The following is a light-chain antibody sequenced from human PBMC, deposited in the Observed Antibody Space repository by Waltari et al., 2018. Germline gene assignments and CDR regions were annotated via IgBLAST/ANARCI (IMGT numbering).Light chain of an antibody. V-gene: IGLV2-11*01. Sequence: SALTQPRSVSGSPGQSVTISCTGTSSDVGGYNYVPWYQQHPGKAPKLMIYDVSKRPSGVPDRFSGSKSGNTASLTISGLQAEDEADYYCCSYAGSYPVVFGGGTKLTVL. CDR1: SSDVGGYNY. J-gene: IGLJ2*01. CDR3: CSYAGSYPVV. CDR2: DVS.